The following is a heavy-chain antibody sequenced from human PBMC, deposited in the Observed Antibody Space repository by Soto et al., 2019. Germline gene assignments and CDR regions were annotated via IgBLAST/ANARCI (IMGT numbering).Heavy chain of an antibody. V-gene: IGHV1-69*13. CDR1: GGTFSSYA. J-gene: IGHJ5*02. D-gene: IGHD3-9*01. CDR3: ANTPGKTYYDLLTGYYWFDP. CDR2: IIPIFGTA. Sequence: SVKVSCEASGGTFSSYAISWVRQAPGQGLEWMGGIIPIFGTANYAQKFQGRVTITADESTSTAYMELRSLRSEDTAVYYCANTPGKTYYDLLTGYYWFDPWGQRPLVTVSS.